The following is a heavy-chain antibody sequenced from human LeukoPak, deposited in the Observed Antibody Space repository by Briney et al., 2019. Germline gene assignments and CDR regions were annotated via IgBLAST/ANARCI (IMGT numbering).Heavy chain of an antibody. V-gene: IGHV4-39*02. Sequence: SETLSLTCTVSGGSITSSSYFWGWIRQSPGRGLEWIGTMYYSGTTYYNPSLKSRVTMSADSSKNHFSLKLSSVTAADTAVYYCARGGTVLRYFDLGDYWGQGTLVTVSS. D-gene: IGHD3-9*01. CDR2: MYYSGTT. CDR1: GGSITSSSYF. CDR3: ARGGTVLRYFDLGDY. J-gene: IGHJ4*02.